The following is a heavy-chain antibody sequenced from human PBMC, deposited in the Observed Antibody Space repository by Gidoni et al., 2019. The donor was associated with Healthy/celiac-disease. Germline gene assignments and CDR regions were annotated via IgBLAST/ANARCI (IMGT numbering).Heavy chain of an antibody. Sequence: EVQLLESGGGLVQPGGSLRLSCAASGFPFSSYAMSWVRQAPGKGLEWVSASSGSGGSKYYAESVKGRFTISRDNSKNMLYLQMNSLRAEYTAVYYCAKGCGPYYSDSSGYFYWGQGTLVTVSS. D-gene: IGHD3-22*01. CDR3: AKGCGPYYSDSSGYFY. CDR1: GFPFSSYA. CDR2: SSGSGGSK. J-gene: IGHJ4*02. V-gene: IGHV3-23*01.